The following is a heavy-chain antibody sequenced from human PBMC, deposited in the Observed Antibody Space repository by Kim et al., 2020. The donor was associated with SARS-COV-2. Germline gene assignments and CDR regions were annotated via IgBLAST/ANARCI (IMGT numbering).Heavy chain of an antibody. CDR2: FDPEDGET. CDR3: ATDFSRERYYYDSSGDAFDI. D-gene: IGHD3-22*01. V-gene: IGHV1-24*01. J-gene: IGHJ3*02. CDR1: GYTLTELS. Sequence: ASVKVSCKVSGYTLTELSMHWVRQAPGKGLEWMGGFDPEDGETIYAQKFQGRVTMTEDTSTDTAYMELSSLRSEDTAVYYCATDFSRERYYYDSSGDAFDIWGQGTMVTVSS.